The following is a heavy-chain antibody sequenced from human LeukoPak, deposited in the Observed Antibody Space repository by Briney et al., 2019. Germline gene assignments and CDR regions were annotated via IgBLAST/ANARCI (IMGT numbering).Heavy chain of an antibody. D-gene: IGHD6-13*01. V-gene: IGHV4-39*01. CDR1: GGSISGSSYF. J-gene: IGHJ4*02. CDR3: ARVSAQQLSGDFDY. CDR2: IYYSGST. Sequence: SETLSLTCTVSGGSISGSSYFWGWIRQPPGKGLEWIGSIYYSGSTYYNPSLKSRVTISVDTSKNQFSLKLSSVTAADTAVYYCARVSAQQLSGDFDYWGQGTLVTVSA.